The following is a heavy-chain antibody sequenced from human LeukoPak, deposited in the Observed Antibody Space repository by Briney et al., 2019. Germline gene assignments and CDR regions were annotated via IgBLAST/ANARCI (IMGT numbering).Heavy chain of an antibody. CDR3: ARGRAVSGTYFDY. D-gene: IGHD6-19*01. CDR1: GFTVSSNS. V-gene: IGHV3-66*01. J-gene: IGHJ4*02. Sequence: PGGSLRLSCAASGFTVSSNSMSWVRQAPGKGLVWVSVIYTGGTTYYADSVKGRFTISRDNSKNTLYLQMNSLRAEDTAVYYCARGRAVSGTYFDYWGQGTLVSVSS. CDR2: IYTGGTT.